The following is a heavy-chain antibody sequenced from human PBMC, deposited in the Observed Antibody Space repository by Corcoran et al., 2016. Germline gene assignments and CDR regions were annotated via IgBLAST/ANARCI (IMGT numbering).Heavy chain of an antibody. V-gene: IGHV1-2*04. D-gene: IGHD3-16*01. CDR2: INTNSGGT. CDR1: GYTFTSYG. J-gene: IGHJ6*02. Sequence: QVQLVQSGAEVKKPGASVKVSCKASGYTFTSYGISWVRQAPGQGLEWMGWINTNSGGTNYAQKFQGWVTMTRDTSISTAYMELSRLKSDDTAVNYCARDGGGIRYRGGYYYGMDFWGQGTTVTVSS. CDR3: ARDGGGIRYRGGYYYGMDF.